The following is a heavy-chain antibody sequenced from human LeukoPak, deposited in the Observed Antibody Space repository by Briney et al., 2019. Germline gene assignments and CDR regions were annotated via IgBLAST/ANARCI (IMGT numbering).Heavy chain of an antibody. J-gene: IGHJ4*02. CDR1: GGSISSSSYY. CDR3: ARHNLMGYYYDSSEGEYFDY. V-gene: IGHV4-39*01. Sequence: SETLSLTCTVSGGSISSSSYYWGWIRQPPGQGLEWIGSIYYSGRNYYNPSHKSRITISVDTSKNQFSLKLSSVTAADTAVYYCARHNLMGYYYDSSEGEYFDYWGQGTLVTVSS. D-gene: IGHD3-22*01. CDR2: IYYSGRN.